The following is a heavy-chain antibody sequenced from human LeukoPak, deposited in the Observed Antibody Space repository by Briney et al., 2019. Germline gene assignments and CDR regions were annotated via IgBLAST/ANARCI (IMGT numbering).Heavy chain of an antibody. D-gene: IGHD3-10*01. CDR1: GFTFSSHD. CDR2: ISSSSSYI. V-gene: IGHV3-21*01. J-gene: IGHJ4*02. Sequence: GGSLRLSCLGSGFTFSSHDMDWVRQAPGKGLEWVSSISSSSSYIYYADSVKGRFTISRDNAKNSLYLQMNSLRAEDTAVYYCARSEGSGSYWDFDYWGQGTLVTVSS. CDR3: ARSEGSGSYWDFDY.